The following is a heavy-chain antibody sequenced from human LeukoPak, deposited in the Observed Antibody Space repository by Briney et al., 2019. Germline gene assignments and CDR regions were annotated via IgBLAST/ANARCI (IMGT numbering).Heavy chain of an antibody. CDR3: ARDRDYGDYDAFDI. CDR1: GFTFSSYA. Sequence: GGSLRLSCAASGFTFSSYAMSWVRQAPGKGLEWVSSISSSSSYIYYADSVKGRFTISRDNAKNSLYLQMNSLRAEDTAVYYCARDRDYGDYDAFDIWGQGTMVTVSS. J-gene: IGHJ3*02. D-gene: IGHD4-17*01. V-gene: IGHV3-21*01. CDR2: ISSSSSYI.